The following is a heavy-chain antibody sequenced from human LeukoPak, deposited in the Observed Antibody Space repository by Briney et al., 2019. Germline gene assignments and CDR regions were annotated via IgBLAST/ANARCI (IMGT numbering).Heavy chain of an antibody. V-gene: IGHV4-39*01. CDR3: ARRRGYDYVWFDP. CDR1: GGSISSTPYY. D-gene: IGHD5-12*01. CDR2: IHHSGRT. J-gene: IGHJ5*02. Sequence: SETLSLTCIVSGGSISSTPYYFWSWIRQPPGKGLEWIGSIHHSGRTSYNPSFKSRVTISLDTSKNQFSLKVSSVTAADTAVYFCARRRGYDYVWFDPWGQGTLVTVSS.